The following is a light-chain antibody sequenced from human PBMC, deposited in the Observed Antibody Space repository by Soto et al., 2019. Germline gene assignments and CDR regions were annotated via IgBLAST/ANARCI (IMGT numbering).Light chain of an antibody. CDR3: AAWDDSLSGRYV. V-gene: IGLV1-47*02. Sequence: QSLLTHPPSSSGTPGQRVTISCSGSSSNIGSNYVYWYQQLPGTAPKLLIYSNNQRPSGVPDRFSGSKSGTSASLAISGLRSEDEADYYCAAWDDSLSGRYVFGTGTKVTVL. J-gene: IGLJ1*01. CDR1: SSNIGSNY. CDR2: SNN.